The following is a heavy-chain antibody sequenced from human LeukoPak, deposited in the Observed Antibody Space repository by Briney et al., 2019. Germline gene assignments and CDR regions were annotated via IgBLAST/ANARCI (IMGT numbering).Heavy chain of an antibody. J-gene: IGHJ5*02. V-gene: IGHV3-21*01. CDR2: ISSSSYI. CDR3: AGIYGSGSYLARP. Sequence: PGGSLRLSCAASGFTFSSYSMNWVRQAPGKGLEWVSSISSSSYIYYADSVKGRFTISRDNAKNSLYLQMNSLRAEDTAVYYCAGIYGSGSYLARPWGQGTLVTVSS. CDR1: GFTFSSYS. D-gene: IGHD3-10*01.